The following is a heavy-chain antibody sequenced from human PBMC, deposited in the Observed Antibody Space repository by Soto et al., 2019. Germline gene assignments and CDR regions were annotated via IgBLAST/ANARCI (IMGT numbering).Heavy chain of an antibody. CDR1: GFTFSSYG. Sequence: GGSLRLSCAASGFTFSSYGMHWVRQAPGKGLEWVAVIWYDGSNKYYADSVKGRFTISRDNSKNTLYLQMNSLRAEDTAVYYCARVRGYCTNGVCYLGAFDIWGQGTMVTVSS. CDR2: IWYDGSNK. D-gene: IGHD2-8*01. J-gene: IGHJ3*02. V-gene: IGHV3-33*01. CDR3: ARVRGYCTNGVCYLGAFDI.